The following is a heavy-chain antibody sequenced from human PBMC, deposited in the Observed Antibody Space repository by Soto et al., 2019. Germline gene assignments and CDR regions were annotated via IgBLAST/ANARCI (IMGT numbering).Heavy chain of an antibody. CDR3: ARRYSYGYIQDY. V-gene: IGHV3-23*01. Sequence: GGSLRLSCAASGFTFSSYAMSWVRQAPGKGLEWVSAISGSGGSTYYADSVKGRFTISRDNSKNTLYLQMNSLRAEDTAVYYCARRYSYGYIQDYWGQATLVTVSS. CDR1: GFTFSSYA. CDR2: ISGSGGST. J-gene: IGHJ4*02. D-gene: IGHD5-18*01.